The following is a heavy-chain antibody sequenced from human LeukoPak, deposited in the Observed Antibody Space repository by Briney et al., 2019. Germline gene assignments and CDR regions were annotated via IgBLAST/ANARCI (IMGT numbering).Heavy chain of an antibody. CDR1: GFTFSSYG. D-gene: IGHD6-13*01. Sequence: GRSLRLSCAASGFTFSSYGMHWVRQAPGKGLEWVAVIWYDGSNKYYADSVKGRFTISRDNSKNTLYLQMNSLRAEDTAVYYCARDRGYSSSWSNYYGMDVWGQGTTVTVSS. CDR2: IWYDGSNK. CDR3: ARDRGYSSSWSNYYGMDV. J-gene: IGHJ6*02. V-gene: IGHV3-33*01.